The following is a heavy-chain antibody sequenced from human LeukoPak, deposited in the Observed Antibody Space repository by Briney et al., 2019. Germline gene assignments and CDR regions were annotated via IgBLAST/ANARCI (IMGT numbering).Heavy chain of an antibody. J-gene: IGHJ4*02. V-gene: IGHV4-59*01. CDR3: ARGGGSTDYYDSSGYF. D-gene: IGHD3-22*01. Sequence: SEALSLTCTVSRGSISSYYWNWIRPPPGKGLEWIGYIYYSGCTNYNPSLKSRVTISVDTYKNLFYLKLSAVAAADTAGYCCARGGGSTDYYDSSGYFWGQGTMVTVSS. CDR2: IYYSGCT. CDR1: RGSISSYY.